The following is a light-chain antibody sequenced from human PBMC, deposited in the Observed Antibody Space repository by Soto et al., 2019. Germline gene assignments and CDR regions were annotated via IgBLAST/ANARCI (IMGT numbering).Light chain of an antibody. J-gene: IGLJ1*01. Sequence: QSVLTQPASVSGSPGQSITISCTGTSSDVGGYNYVSWYQQLPGKAPKLMIYDVNNRPSGVSNRFSGSKSGNTASLTISGLQEEDEVDYYCSSYTGGTPFVFGLGPRSPS. V-gene: IGLV2-14*01. CDR2: DVN. CDR3: SSYTGGTPFV. CDR1: SSDVGGYNY.